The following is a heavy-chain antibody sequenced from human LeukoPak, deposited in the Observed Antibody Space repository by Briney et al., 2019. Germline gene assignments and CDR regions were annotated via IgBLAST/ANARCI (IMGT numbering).Heavy chain of an antibody. J-gene: IGHJ6*02. Sequence: ASVKVSCKASGGTFSSYAISWVRQAPGQGLEWMGGIIPIFGTANYAQKFQGRVTITADESTSTAYMELSSLRSEDTAVYYCARAPDDYDSSGYYQDYYCGMDVWGQGTTVTVSS. CDR3: ARAPDDYDSSGYYQDYYCGMDV. V-gene: IGHV1-69*01. CDR1: GGTFSSYA. D-gene: IGHD3-22*01. CDR2: IIPIFGTA.